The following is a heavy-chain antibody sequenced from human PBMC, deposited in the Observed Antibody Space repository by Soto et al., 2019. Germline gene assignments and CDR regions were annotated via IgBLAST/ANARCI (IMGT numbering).Heavy chain of an antibody. V-gene: IGHV1-3*01. CDR1: GYTFTSYA. D-gene: IGHD3-10*02. CDR2: INAGNGNT. CDR3: ARPIDDVARAPSDAFDI. J-gene: IGHJ3*02. Sequence: EASVKVSCKASGYTFTSYAMHWVRQAPGQRLEWMGWINAGNGNTKYSQKFQGRVTITRDTSASTAYMELSSLRSEDTAVYYCARPIDDVARAPSDAFDIWGQGTMVTVSS.